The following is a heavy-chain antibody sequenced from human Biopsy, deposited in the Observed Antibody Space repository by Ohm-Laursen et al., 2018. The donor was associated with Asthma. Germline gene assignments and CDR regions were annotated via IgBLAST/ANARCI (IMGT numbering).Heavy chain of an antibody. D-gene: IGHD1-14*01. V-gene: IGHV3-23*01. J-gene: IGHJ4*02. CDR2: ITGSGGFT. CDR3: ARDGPELPTELDY. Sequence: SLRLSCAASGFTFSHYNMNWVRQAPGKGLEWVSSITGSGGFTYYADSVKGRFTISRDKSDNTLYLQMNSLRAEDTAVYYCARDGPELPTELDYWGPGTLVTVSS. CDR1: GFTFSHYN.